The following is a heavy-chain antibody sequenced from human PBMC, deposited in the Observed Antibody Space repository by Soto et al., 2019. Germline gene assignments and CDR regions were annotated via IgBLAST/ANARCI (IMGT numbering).Heavy chain of an antibody. Sequence: GGSLRLSCAASGFTVSSNYMSWVRQAPGKGLEWVSVIYSGGSTYYADSVKGRFTISRDNSKNTLYLQMNSLRAEDTAVYYCARVPPHLEFDPWGQGTLVTVSS. CDR3: ARVPPHLEFDP. J-gene: IGHJ5*02. CDR1: GFTVSSNY. V-gene: IGHV3-53*01. CDR2: IYSGGST.